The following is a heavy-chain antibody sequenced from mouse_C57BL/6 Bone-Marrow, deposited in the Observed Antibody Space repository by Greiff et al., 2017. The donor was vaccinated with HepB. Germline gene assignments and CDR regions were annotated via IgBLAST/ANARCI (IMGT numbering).Heavy chain of an antibody. Sequence: EVNLAESGGDLVKPGGSLKLSCAASGFTFSSYGMSWVRQTPDKRLEWVATISSGGSYTYYPDSVKGRFTISRDNAKNTLYLQMSSLKSEDTAMYYCARQEDWDWYFDVWGTGTTVTVSS. V-gene: IGHV5-6*01. CDR2: ISSGGSYT. D-gene: IGHD4-1*01. CDR3: ARQEDWDWYFDV. J-gene: IGHJ1*03. CDR1: GFTFSSYG.